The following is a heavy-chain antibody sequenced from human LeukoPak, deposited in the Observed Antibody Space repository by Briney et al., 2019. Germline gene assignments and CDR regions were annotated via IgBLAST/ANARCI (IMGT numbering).Heavy chain of an antibody. D-gene: IGHD3-3*01. CDR1: GFIFGDFA. CDR2: ISSSSSYI. CDR3: ARDSVPNSEWLPDY. Sequence: KAGGSLRLSCEGSGFIFGDFAMNWVRQDPGKGLEWVSSISSSSSYIYYADSVKGRFTISRDNAKNSLYLQMNSLRAEDTAVYYCARDSVPNSEWLPDYWGQGTLVTISS. J-gene: IGHJ4*02. V-gene: IGHV3-21*01.